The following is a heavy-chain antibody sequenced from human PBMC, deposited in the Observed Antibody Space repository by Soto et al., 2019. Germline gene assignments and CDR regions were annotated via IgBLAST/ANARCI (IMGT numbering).Heavy chain of an antibody. Sequence: EVQLLESGGGLVQPGGSLRLSCAASGFTFSSYAMSWVRQAPGKGLEWVSAISGSGGSTYYADSVKGRFTISRDNSKNTLYLQMNSRRAEDTAVYYCAKDQGDYIWGTYPHCIWGQGTMVTVSS. V-gene: IGHV3-23*01. CDR2: ISGSGGST. D-gene: IGHD3-16*02. CDR3: AKDQGDYIWGTYPHCI. J-gene: IGHJ3*02. CDR1: GFTFSSYA.